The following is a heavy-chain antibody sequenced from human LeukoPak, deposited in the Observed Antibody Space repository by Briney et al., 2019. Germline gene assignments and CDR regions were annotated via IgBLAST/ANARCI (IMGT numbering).Heavy chain of an antibody. CDR2: IYSGGST. V-gene: IGHV3-53*01. D-gene: IGHD3-3*01. CDR1: GFTVSTSY. CDR3: ARDYPTFGVVTIFDY. Sequence: GGSLRLSCAASGFTVSTSYMSWVRQAPGKGLEWVSVIYSGGSTYYADSVKGRFTISRDNSKNTLYLQMSSLRAEDTALYYCARDYPTFGVVTIFDYWGQGALVTVSS. J-gene: IGHJ4*02.